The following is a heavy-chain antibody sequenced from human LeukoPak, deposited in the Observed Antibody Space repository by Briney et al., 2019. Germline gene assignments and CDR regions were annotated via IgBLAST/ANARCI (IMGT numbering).Heavy chain of an antibody. V-gene: IGHV1-8*02. D-gene: IGHD4-17*01. CDR3: AREFRYGDNNWFDP. CDR2: MNPNSGNT. Sequence: WASVKVSCKASGYTFTSYYMHWVRQATGQGLDWMGWMNPNSGNTGYAQKFQGRVTMTRNTSISTAYMELSSLRSEDTAVYYCAREFRYGDNNWFDPWGQGTLVTVSS. CDR1: GYTFTSYY. J-gene: IGHJ5*02.